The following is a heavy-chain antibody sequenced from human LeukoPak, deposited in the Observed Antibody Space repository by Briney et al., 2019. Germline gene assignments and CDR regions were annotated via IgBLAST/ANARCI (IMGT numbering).Heavy chain of an antibody. D-gene: IGHD6-25*01. CDR2: IWYDGSNK. CDR1: GFTFSRNG. V-gene: IGHV3-33*06. J-gene: IGHJ6*03. CDR3: AKVIAAGAMGCMDV. Sequence: PGGSLRLSCAASGFTFSRNGMHWVRQAPGKGLEWVGVIWYDGSNKYYADSVRGRFTISRDNSKSTMFLQMNSLRVEDTAVYYCAKVIAAGAMGCMDVWGKGTMVTVSS.